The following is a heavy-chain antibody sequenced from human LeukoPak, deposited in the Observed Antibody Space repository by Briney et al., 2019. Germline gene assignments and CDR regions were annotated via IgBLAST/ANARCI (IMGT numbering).Heavy chain of an antibody. Sequence: AGGSLRLSCAASGFIVSSNYMSWVRQAPGKGLEWVSVIYSGGSTYYADSVKGRFTISRHNSKNTLYLQMNSLRAEDTAVYYCARSPYGSGSYPLDYWGQGTLVTVSS. V-gene: IGHV3-53*04. J-gene: IGHJ4*02. D-gene: IGHD3-10*01. CDR1: GFIVSSNY. CDR2: IYSGGST. CDR3: ARSPYGSGSYPLDY.